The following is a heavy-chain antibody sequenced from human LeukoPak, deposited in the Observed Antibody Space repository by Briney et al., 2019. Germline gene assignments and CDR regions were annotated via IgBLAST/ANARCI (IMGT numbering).Heavy chain of an antibody. Sequence: SVKVSCKASGGTFSSYAISWVRQAPGQGLEWMGGIVPIFGTANYAQKFQGRVTITADESTSTAYMELSSLRSEDTAVYYCARPHCTNGVCYSDAFDIWGQGTMVTVSS. V-gene: IGHV1-69*13. D-gene: IGHD2-8*01. CDR2: IVPIFGTA. J-gene: IGHJ3*02. CDR1: GGTFSSYA. CDR3: ARPHCTNGVCYSDAFDI.